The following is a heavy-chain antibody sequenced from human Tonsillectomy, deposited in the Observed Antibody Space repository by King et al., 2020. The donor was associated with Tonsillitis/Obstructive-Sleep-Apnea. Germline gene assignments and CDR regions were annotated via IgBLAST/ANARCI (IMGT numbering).Heavy chain of an antibody. CDR2: IYYSGNT. CDR1: GGSISGHY. J-gene: IGHJ6*03. V-gene: IGHV4-59*11. CDR3: ARHLGSDGSMDV. Sequence: QLQESGPGLVTPSETLSLACTVSGGSISGHYWSWIRQPPGKGLEWIGFIYYSGNTNYNPSLKSRVTISVDTSKKQISLKLTSVIAADTAVYYCARHLGSDGSMDVWGKGTTVTVSS. D-gene: IGHD3-16*01.